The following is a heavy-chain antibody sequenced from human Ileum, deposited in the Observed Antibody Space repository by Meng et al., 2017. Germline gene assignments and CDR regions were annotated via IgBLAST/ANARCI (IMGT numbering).Heavy chain of an antibody. Sequence: EVLLVGTGGGLIQPGESLKLSCAASGFTVSSNYISWVRQAPGKGLEWVSVIYAGGTTYYADSVKGRFTISRDDSKNTVFLQMNSLRGEDTAVYYCAGRYSSGWYVHWGQGTLVTVSS. J-gene: IGHJ5*02. D-gene: IGHD6-19*01. CDR3: AGRYSSGWYVH. V-gene: IGHV3-53*02. CDR2: IYAGGTT. CDR1: GFTVSSNY.